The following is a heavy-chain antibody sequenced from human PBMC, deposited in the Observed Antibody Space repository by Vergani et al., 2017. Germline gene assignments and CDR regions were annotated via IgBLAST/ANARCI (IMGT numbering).Heavy chain of an antibody. V-gene: IGHV3-21*01. Sequence: EVQLVESGGGLVKPGGSLRLSCAASGFTFSSYSMNWVRQAPGKGLEWVSSISSSSSYIYYADSVKGRFTISRGNAKNSLYLQMNSLRAEDTAVYYCALPGGNSGYWGQGTLVTVSS. CDR1: GFTFSSYS. J-gene: IGHJ4*02. CDR2: ISSSSSYI. D-gene: IGHD4-23*01. CDR3: ALPGGNSGY.